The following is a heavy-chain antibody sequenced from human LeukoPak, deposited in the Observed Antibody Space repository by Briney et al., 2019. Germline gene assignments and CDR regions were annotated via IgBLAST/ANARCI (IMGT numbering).Heavy chain of an antibody. Sequence: SGPTLVKPTQTLTLTCTFSGFSLSTSGVGVGRIRQPPGKALEWLALIYWNDDKCYSPSLKSRLTITKDTSKNQVVLTMTNMDPVDTATYYCAHRIITGFGELSSYFDYWGQGTLVTVSS. CDR3: AHRIITGFGELSSYFDY. CDR1: GFSLSTSGVG. D-gene: IGHD3-10*01. V-gene: IGHV2-5*01. CDR2: IYWNDDK. J-gene: IGHJ4*02.